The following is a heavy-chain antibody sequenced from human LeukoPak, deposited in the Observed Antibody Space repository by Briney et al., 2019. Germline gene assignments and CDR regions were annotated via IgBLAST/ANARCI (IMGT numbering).Heavy chain of an antibody. V-gene: IGHV1-2*04. J-gene: IGHJ5*02. D-gene: IGHD3-10*01. Sequence: GASVKVSCKASGYTFTGYYMHWVRQAPGQGLEWMGWINPNSGGTNYAQKFQGWVTMTRDTSISTAYMELSRLRSDDTAVYYRARERGDNWFDPWGQGTLVTVSS. CDR2: INPNSGGT. CDR3: ARERGDNWFDP. CDR1: GYTFTGYY.